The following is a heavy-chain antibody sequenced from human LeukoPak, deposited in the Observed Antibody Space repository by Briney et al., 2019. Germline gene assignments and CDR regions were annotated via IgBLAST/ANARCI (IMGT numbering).Heavy chain of an antibody. CDR2: ISSSGSTI. Sequence: GGSLRLSCAASGFTFSSYEMNWVRQAPGKGLEWVSYISSSGSTIYYADSVKGRFTISRDNAKNSLYLQMNSLRAEDTAVYYCARGLAMAGDGSWFDPWGQGTLVTVSS. CDR1: GFTFSSYE. CDR3: ARGLAMAGDGSWFDP. D-gene: IGHD6-19*01. J-gene: IGHJ5*02. V-gene: IGHV3-48*03.